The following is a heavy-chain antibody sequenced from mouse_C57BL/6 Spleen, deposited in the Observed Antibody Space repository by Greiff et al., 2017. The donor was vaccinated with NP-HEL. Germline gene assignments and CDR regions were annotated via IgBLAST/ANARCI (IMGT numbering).Heavy chain of an antibody. Sequence: VQLQQSGPELARPWASVKISCQAFYTFSRRVHFAIRDTNYWMQWVTQRPGQGLEWIGAIYPGNGDTSYNEKFKGKATLTADKSSSTAYMELRSLTSEDSAVYFCARKGSSGFYAMDYWGQGTSVTVSS. CDR2: GQGLEWIG. V-gene: IGHV1-87*01. CDR3: SEDSAVYFCARKGSSGFYAMDY. CDR1: YTFSRRVH. D-gene: IGHD3-2*02. J-gene: IGHJ4*01.